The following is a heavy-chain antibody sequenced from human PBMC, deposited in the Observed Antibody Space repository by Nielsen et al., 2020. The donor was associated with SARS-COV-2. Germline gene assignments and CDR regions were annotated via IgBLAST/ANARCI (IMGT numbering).Heavy chain of an antibody. CDR3: TTYYYDSSGSHYFDY. Sequence: GGSLRLSCAASGFTFSSYWMSWVRQAPGKGLEWVANIKQDGSEKYYVDSVKGRFTISRDNAKNSLYLQMNSLRAEDTAVYYCTTYYYDSSGSHYFDYWGQGTLVTVSS. J-gene: IGHJ4*02. CDR1: GFTFSSYW. CDR2: IKQDGSEK. V-gene: IGHV3-7*03. D-gene: IGHD3-22*01.